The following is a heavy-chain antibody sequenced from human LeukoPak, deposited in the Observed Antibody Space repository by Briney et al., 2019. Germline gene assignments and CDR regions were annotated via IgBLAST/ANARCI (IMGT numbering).Heavy chain of an antibody. V-gene: IGHV3-74*01. Sequence: GGSLRLSCAAWGFTFSSYCMHWVRQAPGKGLVWVSHIKSDGKTNYRHSVKGRFTISRDNPENTVSLQMNSLRAQDTGVYYCARAPSEIGGYYPEYFRHWGQGTLVTVSS. CDR2: IKSDGKT. J-gene: IGHJ1*01. CDR3: ARAPSEIGGYYPEYFRH. CDR1: GFTFSSYC. D-gene: IGHD3-22*01.